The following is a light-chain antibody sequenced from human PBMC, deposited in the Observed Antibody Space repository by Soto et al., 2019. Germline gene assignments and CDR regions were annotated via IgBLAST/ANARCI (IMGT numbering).Light chain of an antibody. CDR1: SSDVGSYDI. CDR3: CSYAGDRTVV. J-gene: IGLJ2*01. V-gene: IGLV2-23*02. CDR2: GVD. Sequence: QSALTQPASVSGSPGQSITISCTGTSSDVGSYDIVSWVQQHTGKAPNFIIYGVDKRPSGVSNRFSGSKSGNTASLTSSGLQAEDEADYYCCSYAGDRTVVFGGGTKVTVL.